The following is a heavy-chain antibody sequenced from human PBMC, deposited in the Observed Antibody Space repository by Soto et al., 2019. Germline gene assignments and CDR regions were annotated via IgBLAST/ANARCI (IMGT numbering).Heavy chain of an antibody. J-gene: IGHJ4*02. CDR3: ARDTIVSSWYVGPGECDY. D-gene: IGHD6-13*01. Sequence: EVQLVESGGGLVKPGGSLRLSCAASGFTFSSYSMTWVRQAPGKGLEWVSSISSSSSYIYYADSVKGRFTISRDNAKYSLYRQMNSLRADDKAVYYCARDTIVSSWYVGPGECDYWGQGTLVTVSS. V-gene: IGHV3-21*01. CDR1: GFTFSSYS. CDR2: ISSSSSYI.